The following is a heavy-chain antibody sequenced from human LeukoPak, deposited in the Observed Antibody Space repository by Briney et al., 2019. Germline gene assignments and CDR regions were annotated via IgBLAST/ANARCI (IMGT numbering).Heavy chain of an antibody. Sequence: PSETLSLTCAVSGGSISSSNWWSWVRQPPGKGLGWIGEIYHSGSTNYNPSLKSRVTISVDKSKNQFSLKLSSVTAADTAVYYCARAGYSSSWYPFFDYWGQGTLVTVSS. D-gene: IGHD6-13*01. CDR2: IYHSGST. J-gene: IGHJ4*02. V-gene: IGHV4-4*02. CDR1: GGSISSSNW. CDR3: ARAGYSSSWYPFFDY.